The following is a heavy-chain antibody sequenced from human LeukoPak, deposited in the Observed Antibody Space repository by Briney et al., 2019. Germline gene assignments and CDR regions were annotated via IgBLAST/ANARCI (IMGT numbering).Heavy chain of an antibody. V-gene: IGHV3-74*01. CDR2: SSEDGSTT. D-gene: IGHD1-26*01. CDR1: GFTFSSNW. Sequence: PGGSLRLSCAASGFTFSSNWMHWVRQAPGKGLVWVSRSSEDGSTTNYADSVKGRFTISRDNAKNTLYLQMNSLTAEDTAVYYCARDLGGRSGHWGQGTLVTVSS. CDR3: ARDLGGRSGH. J-gene: IGHJ4*02.